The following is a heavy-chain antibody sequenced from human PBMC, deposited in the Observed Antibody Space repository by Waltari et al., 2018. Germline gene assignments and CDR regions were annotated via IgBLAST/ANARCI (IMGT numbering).Heavy chain of an antibody. Sequence: QVQLVQSGAEVKKPGSSVKVSCKASGGTFSSYAISWVRQAPGQGLEWMGRIIPIFGTANYAQKFQGRVTITADESTSTAYMELSSLRSEDTAVYYCARGPKGSRGVILTRNYFDYWGQGTLVTVSS. J-gene: IGHJ4*02. CDR3: ARGPKGSRGVILTRNYFDY. V-gene: IGHV1-69*15. CDR2: IIPIFGTA. CDR1: GGTFSSYA. D-gene: IGHD3-16*02.